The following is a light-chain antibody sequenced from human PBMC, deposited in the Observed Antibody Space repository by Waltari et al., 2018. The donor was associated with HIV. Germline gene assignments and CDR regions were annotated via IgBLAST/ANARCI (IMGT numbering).Light chain of an antibody. J-gene: IGKJ4*01. CDR1: QSVLYSSKNKNY. CDR3: QQYYGTPLT. Sequence: DIVMTQSPDSLAVSLGERATINCKFSQSVLYSSKNKNYLAWYQQKPGQPPKLLIYWASTRESGVPVRFSGSGSGTDFTLTISSLQAEDVAVYYCQQYYGTPLTFGGGTKVEIK. CDR2: WAS. V-gene: IGKV4-1*01.